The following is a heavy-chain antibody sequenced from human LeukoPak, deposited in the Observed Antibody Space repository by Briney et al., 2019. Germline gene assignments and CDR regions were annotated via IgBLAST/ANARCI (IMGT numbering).Heavy chain of an antibody. Sequence: SETLSLTCTVSGGSISSGGYYWSWIRQHPGKGLEWIGYIYYSGSTYYNPSLKSRVTISVDTSKNQFSLKLSSVTAADTAVYYCARGAGGSYVYYFDYWGQGTLVTVSS. CDR1: GGSISSGGYY. CDR3: ARGAGGSYVYYFDY. CDR2: IYYSGST. V-gene: IGHV4-31*03. D-gene: IGHD1-26*01. J-gene: IGHJ4*02.